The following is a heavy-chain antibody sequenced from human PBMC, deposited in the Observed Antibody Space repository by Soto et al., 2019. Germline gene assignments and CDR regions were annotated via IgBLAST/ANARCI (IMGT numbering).Heavy chain of an antibody. CDR3: ARGRKELELPVKCGFDP. V-gene: IGHV4-34*01. CDR2: INHSGST. J-gene: IGHJ5*02. D-gene: IGHD1-7*01. CDR1: GGSFSGYY. Sequence: SETLSLTCAVYGGSFSGYYWSWIRQPPGKGLEWIGEINHSGSTNYNPSLKSRVTISVDTSKNQFSLKLSSVTAADTAVYYCARGRKELELPVKCGFDPWGQGTLVTVSS.